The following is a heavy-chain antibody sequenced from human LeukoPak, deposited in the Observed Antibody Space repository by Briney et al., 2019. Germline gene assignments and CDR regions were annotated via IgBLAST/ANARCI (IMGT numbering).Heavy chain of an antibody. CDR3: AREANYYGSGSYFEGTFDY. CDR1: GVSISTYY. V-gene: IGHV4-59*01. D-gene: IGHD3-10*01. J-gene: IGHJ4*02. Sequence: SETLSLTCTVSGVSISTYYWSWIRQPPGKGLEWIGYIYSSGTANYNPSLKSRVTISIDTSKNEFSLRLTSVTAADTAVYYCAREANYYGSGSYFEGTFDYWGQGSLVTVSS. CDR2: IYSSGTA.